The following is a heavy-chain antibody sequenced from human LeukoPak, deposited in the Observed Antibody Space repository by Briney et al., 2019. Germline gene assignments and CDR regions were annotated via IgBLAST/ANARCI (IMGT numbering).Heavy chain of an antibody. V-gene: IGHV1-46*01. D-gene: IGHD2-15*01. J-gene: IGHJ4*02. Sequence: ASVKVSCKASGYTFTSYYMHWVRQAPGQGLEWMGIINPSGGSTSYAQKFPGRVTMTRDMSTSTVYMELSSLRSEDTAVYYCARDRGYCSGGSCYFLFYWGQGTLVTVSS. CDR2: INPSGGST. CDR1: GYTFTSYY. CDR3: ARDRGYCSGGSCYFLFY.